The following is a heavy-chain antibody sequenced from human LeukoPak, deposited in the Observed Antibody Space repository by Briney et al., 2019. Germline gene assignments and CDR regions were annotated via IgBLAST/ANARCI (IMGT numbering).Heavy chain of an antibody. Sequence: GGSLRLSCTASGFTFSSYWMSWVRQAPGKGLEWVANIKHDGSEKYYVDSVKGRITISRDNAKNSLFLQMSSLRAEDTAVYYCAGYWRGGSCYDYWGQGTLVIVSS. CDR3: AGYWRGGSCYDY. CDR2: IKHDGSEK. D-gene: IGHD2-15*01. V-gene: IGHV3-7*01. J-gene: IGHJ4*02. CDR1: GFTFSSYW.